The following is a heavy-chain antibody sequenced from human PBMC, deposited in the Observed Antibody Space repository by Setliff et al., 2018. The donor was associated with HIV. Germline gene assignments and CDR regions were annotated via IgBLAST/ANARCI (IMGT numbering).Heavy chain of an antibody. J-gene: IGHJ4*02. CDR3: SNWNTTVDADS. Sequence: SETLSLTCAVYGGSFSGHSWTWIRQPPGKGLEWIGEITPTGDTNYIPSLKSRVAMSLDTSKNQFSLKLRSVTAADTAVYYCSNWNTTVDADSWGQGTLVTVSS. D-gene: IGHD1-1*01. CDR1: GGSFSGHS. CDR2: ITPTGDT. V-gene: IGHV4-34*01.